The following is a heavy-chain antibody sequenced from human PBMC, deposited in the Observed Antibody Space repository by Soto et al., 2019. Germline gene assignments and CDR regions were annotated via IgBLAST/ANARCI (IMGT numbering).Heavy chain of an antibody. D-gene: IGHD3-10*01. CDR1: GDSISGGGFS. CDR3: DRGHYFGSGSTD. Sequence: NPSETLSLTCAVSGDSISGGGFSWNWIRQSPGKGLEWIGYIYPSGTSYYNPSLKSRVTISVDKSQNQFSLRLSSMTAADTAVYYCDRGHYFGSGSTDWGHGTLVTVSS. J-gene: IGHJ4*01. CDR2: IYPSGTS. V-gene: IGHV4-30-2*06.